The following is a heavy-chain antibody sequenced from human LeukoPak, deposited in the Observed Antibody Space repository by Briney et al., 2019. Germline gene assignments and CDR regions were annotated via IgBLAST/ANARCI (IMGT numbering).Heavy chain of an antibody. D-gene: IGHD2-15*01. V-gene: IGHV3-7*04. Sequence: TGESLRLSCAASGFTFSTYWMSWVRQAPGKGLEWVADIKQDGSEKYYVDSVKGRFTISRDNAKSSLYLQMNSLRAEDTAVYYCARVAATPYQYYYMDVWGKGTTVTVSS. CDR2: IKQDGSEK. J-gene: IGHJ6*03. CDR3: ARVAATPYQYYYMDV. CDR1: GFTFSTYW.